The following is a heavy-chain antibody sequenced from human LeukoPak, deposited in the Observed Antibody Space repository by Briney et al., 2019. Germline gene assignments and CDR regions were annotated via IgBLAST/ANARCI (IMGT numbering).Heavy chain of an antibody. V-gene: IGHV4-61*08. CDR2: IYYSGNT. D-gene: IGHD4-23*01. CDR1: GGSISSGGYY. J-gene: IGHJ4*02. CDR3: ARASGGNSGY. Sequence: SQTLSLTCTVSGGSISSGGYYWSWIRQPPGKGLEWIGFIYYSGNTNYNPSLKSRVTISVDTSKNQFSLKLSSVTAADTAVYYCARASGGNSGYWGQGTLVTVSS.